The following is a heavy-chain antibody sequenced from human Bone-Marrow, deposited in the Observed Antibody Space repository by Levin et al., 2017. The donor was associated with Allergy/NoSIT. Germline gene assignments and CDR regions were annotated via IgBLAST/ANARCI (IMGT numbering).Heavy chain of an antibody. CDR3: AKTESTTGYFVLLSDLYYFDS. J-gene: IGHJ4*02. CDR1: GYTFTGYY. D-gene: IGHD3-9*01. CDR2: THPNSGGS. V-gene: IGHV1-2*02. Sequence: AASVKVSCKASGYTFTGYYIHWVRQAPGQGLEWMGWTHPNSGGSSHAQNFQGRVTMTRDTSLSTTYMELSRLRADDTAVYYCAKTESTTGYFVLLSDLYYFDSWGQGTLVTVSS.